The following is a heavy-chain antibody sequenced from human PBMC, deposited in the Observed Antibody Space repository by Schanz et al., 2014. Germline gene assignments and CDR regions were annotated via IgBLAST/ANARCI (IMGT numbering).Heavy chain of an antibody. CDR1: GFSFSSYA. J-gene: IGHJ3*02. Sequence: EVQLLESGGGLVQPGGSLRLSCATSGFSFSSYAINWVRQAPGKGLEWVSGISGSGASTYYADSVKGRFTISRDNSNKTVDLQMNSLRAEDTAVYYCARDGYSVVVISPTESFDIWGQGTMVNVSP. D-gene: IGHD2-21*01. V-gene: IGHV3-23*01. CDR3: ARDGYSVVVISPTESFDI. CDR2: ISGSGAST.